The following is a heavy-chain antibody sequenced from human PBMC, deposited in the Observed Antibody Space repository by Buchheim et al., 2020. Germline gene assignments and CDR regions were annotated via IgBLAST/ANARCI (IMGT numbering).Heavy chain of an antibody. Sequence: QVQLVESGGGVVQPGRSLRLSCAASGFTFSSYAMHWVRQAPGEGLEWVAVISYDGSNKYYADSVKGRFTISRDNSKNTLYLQMNSLRAEDTAVYYCARDPRITSYGMDVWGQGTT. CDR3: ARDPRITSYGMDV. CDR1: GFTFSSYA. V-gene: IGHV3-30*04. CDR2: ISYDGSNK. D-gene: IGHD3-10*01. J-gene: IGHJ6*02.